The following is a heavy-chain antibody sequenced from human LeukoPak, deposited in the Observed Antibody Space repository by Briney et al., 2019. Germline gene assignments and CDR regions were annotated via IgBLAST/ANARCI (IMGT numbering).Heavy chain of an antibody. V-gene: IGHV4-59*01. D-gene: IGHD2-2*01. J-gene: IGHJ4*02. CDR3: ARDLVGYFDY. CDR2: IYYNGDT. Sequence: SETLSLTCTVSGGSMTGYYWTWIRQPPGKGLEWIGYIYYNGDTNYNPSLKSRVTISVDTSKSNFPLRLTSVTAADTAVYYCARDLVGYFDYWGQGALVIVSS. CDR1: GGSMTGYY.